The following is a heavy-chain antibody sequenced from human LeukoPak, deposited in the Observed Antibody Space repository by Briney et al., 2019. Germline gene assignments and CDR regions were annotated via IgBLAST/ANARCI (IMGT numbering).Heavy chain of an antibody. D-gene: IGHD2-2*01. V-gene: IGHV1-24*01. J-gene: IGHJ5*02. CDR2: FDPEDGET. CDR3: ARDYGGYCSSTSCYSNWFDP. Sequence: ASVKVSCKVSGYTLTELSMHWVRQAPGKGLEWMGGFDPEDGETIYAQKFQGRVTMTEDTSTDTAYMELSSLRSEDTAVYYCARDYGGYCSSTSCYSNWFDPWGQGTLVTVSS. CDR1: GYTLTELS.